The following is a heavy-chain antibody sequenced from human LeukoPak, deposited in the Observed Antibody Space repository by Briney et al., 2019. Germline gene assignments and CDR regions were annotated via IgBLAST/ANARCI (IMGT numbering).Heavy chain of an antibody. CDR3: ARAGRGYDDAFDI. CDR2: IYYSGST. J-gene: IGHJ3*02. Sequence: PSETLSLTCTVSGGSISSYYWSWIRQPPGKGLEWIGYIYYSGSTNYNPSLKSRVTISVDTSKNQFSLKLSSVTAADTAVYYCARAGRGYDDAFDIWGQGTMVTVSS. CDR1: GGSISSYY. V-gene: IGHV4-59*12. D-gene: IGHD3-10*01.